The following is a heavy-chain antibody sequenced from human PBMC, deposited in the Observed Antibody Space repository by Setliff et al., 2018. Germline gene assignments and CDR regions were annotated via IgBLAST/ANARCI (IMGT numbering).Heavy chain of an antibody. CDR1: GYSFSNFW. CDR3: TRGGYESGV. V-gene: IGHV5-10-1*01. Sequence: PGESLTISCKASGYSFSNFWINWVRQLPGKGLEWMGRIEPTDSYTNYSPSFQGHVTISIDKSITTAYLHWSSLKASDTAMYYCTRGGYESGVWGQGTLVTVSS. J-gene: IGHJ4*02. D-gene: IGHD2-2*01. CDR2: IEPTDSYT.